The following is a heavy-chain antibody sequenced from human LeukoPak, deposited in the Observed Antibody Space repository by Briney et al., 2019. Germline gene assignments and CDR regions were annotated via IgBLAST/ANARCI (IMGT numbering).Heavy chain of an antibody. V-gene: IGHV3-64D*09. CDR3: VTLGLASPSDY. J-gene: IGHJ4*02. CDR1: GFTFSSYA. D-gene: IGHD3/OR15-3a*01. Sequence: GGSLRLSCAASGFTFSSYAMSWVRQAPGKGLEYISAISTNGGSTYYADSVKGRFTISRDNSKNTLYLQMSRLRVEDTAIYYCVTLGLASPSDYWGQGTLVTVSS. CDR2: ISTNGGST.